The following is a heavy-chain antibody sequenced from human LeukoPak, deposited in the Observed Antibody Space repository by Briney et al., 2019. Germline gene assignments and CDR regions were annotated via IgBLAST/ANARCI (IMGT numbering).Heavy chain of an antibody. Sequence: GGSLRLSCAASGFTFSGSAMHWVRQASGKGLEWVGRIRSKANSYATAYAASVRGRFTISRDDSKNTAYLQMNSLKTEDTAVYYCTRHYDILTGYYGGAFDIWGQGTMVTVSS. CDR3: TRHYDILTGYYGGAFDI. V-gene: IGHV3-73*01. J-gene: IGHJ3*02. CDR1: GFTFSGSA. CDR2: IRSKANSYAT. D-gene: IGHD3-9*01.